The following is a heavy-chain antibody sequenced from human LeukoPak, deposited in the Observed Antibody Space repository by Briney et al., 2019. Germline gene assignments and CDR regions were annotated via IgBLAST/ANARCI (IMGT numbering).Heavy chain of an antibody. D-gene: IGHD3-22*01. V-gene: IGHV4-4*09. Sequence: SETLSLTCTVSGGSISSYYWSWIRQPPGKGLEWIGYIYTSGSTNYNPSLKSRVTMSVDTSKNQFSLKLSSVTAADTAVYYCASEEGETYYYDTGAFDIWGQGTMVTVSS. CDR1: GGSISSYY. CDR2: IYTSGST. CDR3: ASEEGETYYYDTGAFDI. J-gene: IGHJ3*02.